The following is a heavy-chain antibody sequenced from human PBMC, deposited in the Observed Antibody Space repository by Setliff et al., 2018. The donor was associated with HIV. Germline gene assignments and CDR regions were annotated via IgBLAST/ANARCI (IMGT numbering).Heavy chain of an antibody. CDR1: GGSISSSSYY. V-gene: IGHV4-39*07. CDR2: IYHSGST. J-gene: IGHJ4*02. Sequence: SETLSLTCTVSGGSISSSSYYWGWIRQPPGKGLEWIGSIYHSGSTYYNPSLKSRVTISVDTSKNQFSLKLSSVTAADTAVYYCARRPYYFDYWGQGTLVTVSS. CDR3: ARRPYYFDY.